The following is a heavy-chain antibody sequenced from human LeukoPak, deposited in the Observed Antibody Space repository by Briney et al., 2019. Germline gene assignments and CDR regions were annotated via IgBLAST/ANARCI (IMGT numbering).Heavy chain of an antibody. J-gene: IGHJ5*02. V-gene: IGHV4-59*08. CDR1: GCSISSYY. CDR2: IYYSGST. Sequence: PSETLSLTCTVSGCSISSYYWSWIRQPPGKGLEWIGYIYYSGSTNYNPSLKSRVTISVDTSKNQFSLKLSSVTAADTAVYYCAGTTVTTSNWFDPWGQGTLVTVSS. D-gene: IGHD4-11*01. CDR3: AGTTVTTSNWFDP.